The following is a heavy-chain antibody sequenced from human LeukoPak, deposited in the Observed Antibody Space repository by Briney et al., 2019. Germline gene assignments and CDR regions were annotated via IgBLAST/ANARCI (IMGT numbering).Heavy chain of an antibody. CDR1: GFTFSNAW. J-gene: IGHJ4*02. V-gene: IGHV3-15*01. CDR2: FTSKTDGGTI. D-gene: IGHD4-17*01. CDR3: TTEPTTPEVY. Sequence: GGSLRLSCAASGFTFSNAWMSWVRRAPGKGLEWVGRFTSKTDGGTIEYAAPVKGRFIISRDDSKNTLYLQMNSLKTEDTAVYYCTTEPTTPEVYWGQGTLVTVSS.